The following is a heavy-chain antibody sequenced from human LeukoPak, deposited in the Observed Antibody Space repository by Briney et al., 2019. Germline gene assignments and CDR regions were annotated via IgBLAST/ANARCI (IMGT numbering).Heavy chain of an antibody. CDR3: ARGQWLPVFDF. V-gene: IGHV4-59*01. Sequence: KTSETLSLTCTVSGGSISSYYWSWIRQPPGKGLEWIGYIYYSGSTNYNPSLKSRVTISVDTSKNQFSLKLSSVTAADTAVYYCARGQWLPVFDFWGRGTLVTVSS. CDR1: GGSISSYY. CDR2: IYYSGST. D-gene: IGHD3-22*01. J-gene: IGHJ4*02.